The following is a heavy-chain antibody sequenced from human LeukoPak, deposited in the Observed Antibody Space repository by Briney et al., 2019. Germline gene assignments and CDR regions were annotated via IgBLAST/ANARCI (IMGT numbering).Heavy chain of an antibody. CDR3: ARDNTYMFDY. V-gene: IGHV3-30*03. CDR1: GLTFSSYG. CDR2: ISYDGSNK. D-gene: IGHD2-2*02. Sequence: GRYLRLSCAASGLTFSSYGMHWVRQAPGKGLEWVAVISYDGSNKYYADSVKGRFTVARDNAKNTLYLEMNRLRAEDTAVYYCARDNTYMFDYWGQGTQVTVSS. J-gene: IGHJ4*02.